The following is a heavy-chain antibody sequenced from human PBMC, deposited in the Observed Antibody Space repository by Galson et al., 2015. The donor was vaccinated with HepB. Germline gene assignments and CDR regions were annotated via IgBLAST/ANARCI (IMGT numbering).Heavy chain of an antibody. J-gene: IGHJ6*02. D-gene: IGHD5-24*01. Sequence: SLRLSCAASGFTFSSYGMHWVRQAPGKGLEWVAVISYDGSNKYYADSVKGRFTISRDNSKNTLYLQMNSLRAEDTAVYYCAKEGGDGYKADYYYGMDVWGQGTTVTVSS. CDR3: AKEGGDGYKADYYYGMDV. CDR1: GFTFSSYG. V-gene: IGHV3-30*18. CDR2: ISYDGSNK.